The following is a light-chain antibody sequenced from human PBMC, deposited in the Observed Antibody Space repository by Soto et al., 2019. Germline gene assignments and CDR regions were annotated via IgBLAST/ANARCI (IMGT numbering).Light chain of an antibody. CDR1: QDINSW. CDR2: IAS. CDR3: QHHDDPRL. J-gene: IGKJ3*01. Sequence: DIQMTQSPSSVSASVGDRVTITCRASQDINSWLTWYQQKPGKAPKVLIYIASRLQAGVPSRFSGSGSGTYFTFIISSLHPEDITSYYWQHHDDPRLFGPGTKVDIK. V-gene: IGKV1-33*01.